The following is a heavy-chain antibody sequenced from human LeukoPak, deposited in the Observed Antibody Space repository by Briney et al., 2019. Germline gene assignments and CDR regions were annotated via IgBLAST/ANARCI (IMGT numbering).Heavy chain of an antibody. Sequence: SETLSLTCAVYGGSFSGYYWSWIRQPPGKGLEWIGEINHSGSTNYNPSLKSRVTISVDTSKNQFSLKLSSVTAADTAVYYCASTQRYSSSWAFFDYWGQGTLVTVSS. V-gene: IGHV4-34*01. CDR1: GGSFSGYY. J-gene: IGHJ4*02. CDR3: ASTQRYSSSWAFFDY. D-gene: IGHD6-13*01. CDR2: INHSGST.